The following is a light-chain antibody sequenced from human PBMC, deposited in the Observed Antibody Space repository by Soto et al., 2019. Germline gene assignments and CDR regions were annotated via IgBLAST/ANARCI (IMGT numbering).Light chain of an antibody. CDR1: SSNIGAGYS. CDR2: GNY. CDR3: AAWDDSLNGWV. V-gene: IGLV1-40*01. J-gene: IGLJ3*02. Sequence: QSVLTQPPSVSGAPGQRVTISCTGSSSNIGAGYSVHWYQQLPGTAPKLLIYGNYNRPSGVPDRFSGSKSGTSASLAISGLQSEDEADYYCAAWDDSLNGWVFGGGTKLTVL.